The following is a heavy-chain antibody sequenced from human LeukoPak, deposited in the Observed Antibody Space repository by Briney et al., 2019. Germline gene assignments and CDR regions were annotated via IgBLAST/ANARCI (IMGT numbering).Heavy chain of an antibody. CDR3: AKDPGIAAAGTYYFDY. CDR1: GFTFSSYA. Sequence: PGRSLRLSCAASGFTFSSYAMSWVRQAPGKGLEWVSAISGSGGSTYYADSVKGRFTISRDNSKNTLYLQMNSLRAEDTAVYYCAKDPGIAAAGTYYFDYWGQGTLVTVSS. CDR2: ISGSGGST. D-gene: IGHD6-13*01. J-gene: IGHJ4*02. V-gene: IGHV3-23*01.